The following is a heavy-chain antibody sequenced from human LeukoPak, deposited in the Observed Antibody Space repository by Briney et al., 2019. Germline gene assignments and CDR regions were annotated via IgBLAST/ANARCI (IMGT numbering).Heavy chain of an antibody. J-gene: IGHJ4*02. CDR2: ISYSGNT. Sequence: SETLSLTCTVSGGSISSYYWSWIRQPPGKGLEWIGYISYSGNTNYNPSLKSRVTISVDTSKNQFSLKLTSVTAADTAVYYCARDRPFYYGSGSFYDGFDSWGQGTLVTVSS. CDR1: GGSISSYY. D-gene: IGHD3-10*01. V-gene: IGHV4-59*12. CDR3: ARDRPFYYGSGSFYDGFDS.